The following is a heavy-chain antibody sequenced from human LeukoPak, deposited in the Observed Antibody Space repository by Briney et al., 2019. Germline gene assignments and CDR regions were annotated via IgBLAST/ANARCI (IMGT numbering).Heavy chain of an antibody. CDR2: IRYVGSTR. V-gene: IGHV3-30*02. CDR1: GFSFGSIG. Sequence: GGSLRLSCAAPGFSFGSIGMHWVRQAPGKGLEWVAFIRYVGSTRYYADSVKGRFIISRDISENTLYLQMNSLRTEDTAMYYCAKDGPASGLSYFDYWGQGTLVTVSS. J-gene: IGHJ4*02. D-gene: IGHD2-2*01. CDR3: AKDGPASGLSYFDY.